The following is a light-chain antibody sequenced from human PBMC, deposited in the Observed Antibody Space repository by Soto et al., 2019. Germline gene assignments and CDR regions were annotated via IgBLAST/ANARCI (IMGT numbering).Light chain of an antibody. V-gene: IGKV3-11*01. CDR2: DAS. J-gene: IGKJ4*01. CDR1: QGISSY. Sequence: TQCPSSFSASTGDRVPTIGLESQGISSYLAWYQQKPVQANLLLIYDASNRATGIPARFSGSGSGTDFTITISSLEPEDFAVYYCQQRSNWPPLTFGGATKV. CDR3: QQRSNWPPLT.